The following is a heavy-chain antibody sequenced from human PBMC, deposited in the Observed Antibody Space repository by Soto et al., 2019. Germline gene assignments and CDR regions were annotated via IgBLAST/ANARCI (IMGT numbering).Heavy chain of an antibody. Sequence: SETLSLTCTVSGGSISSYYWSWIRQPPGKGLEWIGYIYYSGSTNYNPSLKSRVTISVDTSKNQFSLKLSSVTAADTAVYYCARRVKGFLDYWGQGTLVTVSS. D-gene: IGHD3-3*01. V-gene: IGHV4-59*08. CDR3: ARRVKGFLDY. CDR2: IYYSGST. CDR1: GGSISSYY. J-gene: IGHJ4*02.